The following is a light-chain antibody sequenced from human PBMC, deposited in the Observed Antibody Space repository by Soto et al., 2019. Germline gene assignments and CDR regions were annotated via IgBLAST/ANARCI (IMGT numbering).Light chain of an antibody. V-gene: IGKV3-20*01. CDR3: QQYGSSLPT. Sequence: EIVLTQSPGTLSLSPGERATISCRASQSVSSSYLAWYQQKPGQAPRLLIYGASSRATGIPDRFSGSGSGTDFTLTISRLEPEDFAVYYCQQYGSSLPTFGQGTKVEIK. J-gene: IGKJ1*01. CDR2: GAS. CDR1: QSVSSSY.